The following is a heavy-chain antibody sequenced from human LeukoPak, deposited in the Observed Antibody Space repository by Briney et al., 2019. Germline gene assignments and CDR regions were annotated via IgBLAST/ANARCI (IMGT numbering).Heavy chain of an antibody. Sequence: SETLSLTCAVSGYSISSGYYWGWVRQPPGTGLEWIGSIYHSGSTYNNPSLKSRVTISEHTSKNQFSLKLSSVTAADTAVYYCARGPYGSGSYYNVEDAFDIWGQGTMVTVSS. CDR2: IYHSGST. CDR1: GYSISSGYY. D-gene: IGHD3-10*01. CDR3: ARGPYGSGSYYNVEDAFDI. V-gene: IGHV4-38-2*01. J-gene: IGHJ3*02.